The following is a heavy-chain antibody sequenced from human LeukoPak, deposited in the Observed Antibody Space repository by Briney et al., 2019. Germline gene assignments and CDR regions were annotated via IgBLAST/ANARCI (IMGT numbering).Heavy chain of an antibody. CDR2: IIPILGIA. CDR1: GGTFSSYA. D-gene: IGHD6-13*01. CDR3: ARVPPKVAAAGLHYYYYGMDV. Sequence: SVTVSCKASGGTFSSYATSWVRQAPGQGLEWMGRIIPILGIANYAQKFQGRVTITADKSTSTAYMELSSLRSEDTAVYYCARVPPKVAAAGLHYYYYGMDVWGQGTTVTVSS. V-gene: IGHV1-69*04. J-gene: IGHJ6*02.